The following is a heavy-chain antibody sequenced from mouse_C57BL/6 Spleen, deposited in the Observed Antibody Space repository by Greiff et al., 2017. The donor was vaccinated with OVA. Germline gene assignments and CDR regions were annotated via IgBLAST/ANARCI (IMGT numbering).Heavy chain of an antibody. V-gene: IGHV1-5*01. CDR1: GYTFTSYW. CDR3: TQDSSAVFAY. J-gene: IGHJ3*01. CDR2: IYPGNSDT. Sequence: VQLQQSGTVLARPGASVKMSCKTSGYTFTSYWMHWVKQRPGQGLEWIGAIYPGNSDTSYNQTFKGKAKLTAVTSASTAYMELSSLTNEDSTVYYCTQDSSAVFAYWGQGTLVTVSA. D-gene: IGHD3-2*02.